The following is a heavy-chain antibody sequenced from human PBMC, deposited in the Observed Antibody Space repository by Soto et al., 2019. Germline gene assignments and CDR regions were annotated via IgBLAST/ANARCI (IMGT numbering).Heavy chain of an antibody. Sequence: QVQLVQSGADVKKPGASVKVSCKASGYTFTSCGISWLRRAPGQGLKWMGWISTYNRTTKYAQKLQGRDTMTTDTSTSRAYMELRSRRSDDTAVFYCARGMVRGVGSDYWGQGTLVTVSS. V-gene: IGHV1-18*01. J-gene: IGHJ4*02. CDR2: ISTYNRTT. CDR3: ARGMVRGVGSDY. CDR1: GYTFTSCG. D-gene: IGHD3-10*01.